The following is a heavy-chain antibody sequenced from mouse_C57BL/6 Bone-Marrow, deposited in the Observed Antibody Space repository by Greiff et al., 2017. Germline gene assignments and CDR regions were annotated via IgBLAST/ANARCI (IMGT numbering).Heavy chain of an antibody. CDR2: IYPGGGYT. J-gene: IGHJ2*01. Sequence: QVHVKQSGAELVRPGTSVKMSCKASGYTFTNYWIGWAKQRPGHGLEWIGDIYPGGGYTNYNEKFKGKATLTADKSSSTAYMQFSSLTSEDSAIYYCARTYYYCDYWGQGTTLTVSS. V-gene: IGHV1-63*01. CDR1: GYTFTNYW. D-gene: IGHD2-10*01. CDR3: ARTYYYCDY.